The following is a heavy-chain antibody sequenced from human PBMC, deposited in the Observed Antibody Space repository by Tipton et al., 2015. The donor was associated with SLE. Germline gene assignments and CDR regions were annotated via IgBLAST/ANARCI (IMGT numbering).Heavy chain of an antibody. V-gene: IGHV4-31*03. CDR1: GGSISSGGYY. J-gene: IGHJ6*02. CDR2: IYYSGST. CDR3: ARSTSRPSSYYFYGLDV. D-gene: IGHD6-6*01. Sequence: TLSLTCTVSGGSISSGGYYWSWIRQHPGKGLEWIGYIYYSGSTYYNPSLKSRVTISVDTSKNQFSLKLSSVTAADTAVYYCARSTSRPSSYYFYGLDVWGQGTTVTVSS.